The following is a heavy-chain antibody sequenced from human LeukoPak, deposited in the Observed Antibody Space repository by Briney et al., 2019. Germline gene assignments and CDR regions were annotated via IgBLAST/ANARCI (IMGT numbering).Heavy chain of an antibody. V-gene: IGHV5-51*01. CDR2: IYPGDSDT. CDR1: GYSFTSYW. J-gene: IGHJ4*02. Sequence: GESLKISCKGSGYSFTSYWIGWVRQMPGKGLEWMGIIYPGDSDTRYSPSFQGQVTISADKSISTAYLQRSSLKASDTAMYYCARHFKSSWNDPRSLDYWGQGTLVTVSS. D-gene: IGHD1-1*01. CDR3: ARHFKSSWNDPRSLDY.